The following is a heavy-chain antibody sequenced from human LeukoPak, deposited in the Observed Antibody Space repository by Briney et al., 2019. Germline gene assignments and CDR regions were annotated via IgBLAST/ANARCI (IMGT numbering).Heavy chain of an antibody. CDR1: GFTFSSYG. J-gene: IGHJ4*02. D-gene: IGHD2-2*02. V-gene: IGHV3-30*02. Sequence: PGGSLRLSCAASGFTFSSYGMHWVRQAPGKGLEWVAFIRYDGSNKYYADPVKGRFTISRDNSKNTLYLQMNSLRAEDTAVYYCAKDGECSSTSCYTQDLLDYWGQGTLVTVSS. CDR3: AKDGECSSTSCYTQDLLDY. CDR2: IRYDGSNK.